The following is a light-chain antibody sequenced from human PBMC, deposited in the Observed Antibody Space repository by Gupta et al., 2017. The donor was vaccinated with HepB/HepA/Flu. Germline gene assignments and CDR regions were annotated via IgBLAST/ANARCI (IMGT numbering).Light chain of an antibody. CDR3: MQALQAPFT. V-gene: IGKV2-28*01. CDR2: VGS. J-gene: IGKJ3*01. Sequence: DIVMTQSPLSLSVIPGEPASISCRSSQSLLRDNGYNYLAWYVQKPGQSPQLLINVGSDRASGVPDRFGGSGSGTDFTLKISRVQAEDVGVYYCMQALQAPFTFGPGTKVDIK. CDR1: QSLLRDNGYNY.